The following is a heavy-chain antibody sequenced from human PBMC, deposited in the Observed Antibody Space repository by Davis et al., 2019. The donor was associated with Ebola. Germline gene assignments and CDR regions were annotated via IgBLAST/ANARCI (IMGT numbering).Heavy chain of an antibody. J-gene: IGHJ4*02. V-gene: IGHV3-11*04. Sequence: PGGSLRLSCAASGFTFSDYYMSWIRQAPGKGLEWVSYISSSGSTIYYADSVKGRFTISRDNAKNSLYLQMSSLRGEDTAIYYCARDIPTGTTTWIYWGQGNLVTVSS. CDR2: ISSSGSTI. D-gene: IGHD1-1*01. CDR3: ARDIPTGTTTWIY. CDR1: GFTFSDYY.